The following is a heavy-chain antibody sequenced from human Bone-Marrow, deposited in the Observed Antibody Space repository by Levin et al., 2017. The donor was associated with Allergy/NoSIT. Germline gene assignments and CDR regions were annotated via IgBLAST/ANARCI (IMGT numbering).Heavy chain of an antibody. CDR3: ARDRGPSVNWYFDL. CDR1: GFTFSDYY. CDR2: ISSSGSTL. J-gene: IGHJ2*01. V-gene: IGHV3-11*01. Sequence: GGSLRLSCAASGFTFSDYYMSWIRQAPGKGLEWVSYISSSGSTLYYADSVKGRFTISRDNAKNSLYLQMNSLRAEDTAVYYCARDRGPSVNWYFDLWGRGTLVTVSS. D-gene: IGHD2-8*01.